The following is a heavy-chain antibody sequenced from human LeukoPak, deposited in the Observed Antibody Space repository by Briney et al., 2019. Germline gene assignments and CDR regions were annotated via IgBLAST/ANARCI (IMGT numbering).Heavy chain of an antibody. Sequence: AGGSLRLSCAASGFTFSSYAMSWVRQAPGKGLEWVSAVSGSGDNTYYADSVKGRFTISRDNSKNTLYLQMNSLRAEDTAVYYCAKLHVLTTGYYFDYWGQGTLVTVSS. CDR1: GFTFSSYA. J-gene: IGHJ4*02. V-gene: IGHV3-23*01. D-gene: IGHD4/OR15-4a*01. CDR3: AKLHVLTTGYYFDY. CDR2: VSGSGDNT.